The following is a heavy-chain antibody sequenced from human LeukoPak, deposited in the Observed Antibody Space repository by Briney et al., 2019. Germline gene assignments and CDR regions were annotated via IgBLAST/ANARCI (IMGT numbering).Heavy chain of an antibody. CDR1: GYMFTGYY. CDR3: ARGYCSGDCFPLFDY. CDR2: INPTNVGT. D-gene: IGHD2-21*02. V-gene: IGHV1-2*02. J-gene: IGHJ4*02. Sequence: GASVKVSCKASGYMFTGYYMHWVRQAPGQGLEWMGLINPTNVGTNYAQKFQGRVTMTRDTSISTAYMELSSLRSDDTAVYYCARGYCSGDCFPLFDYWGQGTLGTVSS.